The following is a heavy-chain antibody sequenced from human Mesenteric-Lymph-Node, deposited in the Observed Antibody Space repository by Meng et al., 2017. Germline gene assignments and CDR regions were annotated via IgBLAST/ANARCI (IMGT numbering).Heavy chain of an antibody. CDR2: MSPNTGNT. Sequence: QVQLVQSGAEMKRPGASVTVACKPSGYTFTDYYLHWVRQAPGQGPEWMGWMSPNTGNTGYAQKFQGRVTMTSDTSMSTAYMELSALSSEDTAVYYCARDPEFAYWGQGTLVTVSS. CDR1: GYTFTDYY. CDR3: ARDPEFAY. J-gene: IGHJ4*02. V-gene: IGHV1-8*02. D-gene: IGHD3-10*01.